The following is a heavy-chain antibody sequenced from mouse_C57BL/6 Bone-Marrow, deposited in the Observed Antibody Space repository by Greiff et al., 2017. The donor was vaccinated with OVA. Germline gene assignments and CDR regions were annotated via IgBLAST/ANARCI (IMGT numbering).Heavy chain of an antibody. D-gene: IGHD2-13*01. CDR3: ARADGDYWYFDV. CDR2: IYPGSGST. V-gene: IGHV1-55*01. Sequence: QVQLQQPGAELVKPGASVKMSCKASGYTFTSYWITWVKQRPGQGLEWIGDIYPGSGSTTYNEKFKSKATLTVDTSSSTAYMQLSSLTSEDSAVYYCARADGDYWYFDVWGTGTTVTVSS. J-gene: IGHJ1*03. CDR1: GYTFTSYW.